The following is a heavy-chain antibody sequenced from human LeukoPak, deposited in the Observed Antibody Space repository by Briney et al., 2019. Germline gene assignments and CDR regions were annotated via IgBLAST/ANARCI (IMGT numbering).Heavy chain of an antibody. CDR1: GFTFSTYA. D-gene: IGHD3-10*01. CDR2: ISGTGSST. V-gene: IGHV3-23*01. Sequence: GGSLRLSCAASGFTFSTYAMSWVRQAPGRGLEWVSSISGTGSSTFYGDSVKGRFTISRDNSKSTLYLQMNSLRAEDTAVYYCAKFRDPDVWGKGTTVTVSS. J-gene: IGHJ6*04. CDR3: AKFRDPDV.